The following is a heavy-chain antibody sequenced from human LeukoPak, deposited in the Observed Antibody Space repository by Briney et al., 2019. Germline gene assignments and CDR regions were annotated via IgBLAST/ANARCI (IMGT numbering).Heavy chain of an antibody. D-gene: IGHD3-10*01. CDR2: IDPSDSYA. Sequence: GESLKISCKGSGYSFTSYWISWVRQMPGKGLEWMGRIDPSDSYANYSPSFQGHVTISADKSISTAYLQWSSLKASDTAMYYCARRDGSGTFNLDYWGQGTLVTVSS. V-gene: IGHV5-10-1*01. J-gene: IGHJ4*02. CDR1: GYSFTSYW. CDR3: ARRDGSGTFNLDY.